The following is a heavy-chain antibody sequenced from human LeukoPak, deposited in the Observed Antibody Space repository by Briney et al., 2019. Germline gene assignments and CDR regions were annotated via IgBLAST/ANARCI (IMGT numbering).Heavy chain of an antibody. J-gene: IGHJ4*02. CDR1: GFTVSSNY. CDR2: IYSGGST. V-gene: IGHV3-53*01. CDR3: AKGPARSGTWGAHCSSTSCYYFDY. D-gene: IGHD2-2*01. Sequence: PGGSLRLSCAASGFTVSSNYMSWVRQAPGKGLEWVSVIYSGGSTYYADSVKGRFTISRDNSKNTLYLQMNSLRAEDTAVYYCAKGPARSGTWGAHCSSTSCYYFDYWGQGTLVTVSS.